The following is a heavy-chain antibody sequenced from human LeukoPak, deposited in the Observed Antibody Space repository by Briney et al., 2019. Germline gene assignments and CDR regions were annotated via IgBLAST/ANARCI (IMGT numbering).Heavy chain of an antibody. J-gene: IGHJ4*02. D-gene: IGHD6-19*01. CDR1: GFTFSNYP. CDR3: ARSPGGWFFDF. CDR2: VSRDGISK. Sequence: GGSLRLSCAASGFTFSNYPMHWVRQAPGKGLEWVAVVSRDGISKYYPDSVRGRFTISRDNSENTLYLQMNSLRAEDTALYYCARSPGGWFFDFWGQGALVIVSS. V-gene: IGHV3-30-3*01.